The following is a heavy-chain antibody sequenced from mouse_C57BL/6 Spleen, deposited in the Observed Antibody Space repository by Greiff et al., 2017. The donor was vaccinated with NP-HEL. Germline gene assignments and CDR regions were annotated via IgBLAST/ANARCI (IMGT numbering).Heavy chain of an antibody. CDR2: IFPGSGST. D-gene: IGHD3-3*01. J-gene: IGHJ2*01. Sequence: QVQLMQSGPELVQPGASVKISCKASGYTFTDYYINWVKQRPGQGLEWIGWIFPGSGSTYYNEKFNGKATLTVDKSSRTAHMFLSSLTSECSALYYYARGGDARSPLDLDDWGQGTTLTAS. CDR3: ARGGDARSPLDLDD. V-gene: IGHV1-75*01. CDR1: GYTFTDYY.